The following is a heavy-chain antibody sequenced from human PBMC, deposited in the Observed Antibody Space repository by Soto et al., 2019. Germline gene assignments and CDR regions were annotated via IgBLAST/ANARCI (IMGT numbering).Heavy chain of an antibody. Sequence: SLLKLYWKGAGYGLSVDAGGWGLQDPGQGLEWMGGIIPIFGTANYAQKFQGRVTITADESTSTAYMELSSLRSEDTAVYYCAQIKHTIFGVALDCSAQRTLVTLPS. D-gene: IGHD3-3*01. CDR2: IIPIFGTA. CDR3: AQIKHTIFGVALDC. CDR1: GYGLSVDA. V-gene: IGHV1-69*13. J-gene: IGHJ4*02.